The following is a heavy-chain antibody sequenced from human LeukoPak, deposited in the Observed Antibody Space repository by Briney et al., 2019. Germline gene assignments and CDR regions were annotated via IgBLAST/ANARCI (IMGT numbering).Heavy chain of an antibody. D-gene: IGHD3-22*01. CDR3: ASLGPYYYDSSGYYSPLGY. Sequence: ASVKVSCKASGYTFTSYGISWVRQAPGQGLEWMGWISAYNGNANYAQKLQGRVTMTTDTSASTAYMELRSLRSDDTAVYYCASLGPYYYDSSGYYSPLGYWGQGTLVTVSS. CDR1: GYTFTSYG. J-gene: IGHJ4*02. CDR2: ISAYNGNA. V-gene: IGHV1-18*01.